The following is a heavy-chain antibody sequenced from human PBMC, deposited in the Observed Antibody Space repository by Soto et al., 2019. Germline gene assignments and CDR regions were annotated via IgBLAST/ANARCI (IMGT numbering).Heavy chain of an antibody. CDR2: VSYEGSIA. J-gene: IGHJ4*02. Sequence: GGSLRLSCAASGFSFGSYAMYWVRQPPGKGLEWVATVSYEGSIAYYSDSVKGRFTISRDNSENTLFLQMDSLRAEDTAVYYCAKGDLLTGVAHFDYWGQGTLVTVSS. D-gene: IGHD7-27*01. CDR1: GFSFGSYA. CDR3: AKGDLLTGVAHFDY. V-gene: IGHV3-30*18.